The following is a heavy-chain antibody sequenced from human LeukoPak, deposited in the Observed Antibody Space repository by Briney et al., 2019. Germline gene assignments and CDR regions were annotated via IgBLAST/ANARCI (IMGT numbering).Heavy chain of an antibody. D-gene: IGHD3-10*01. V-gene: IGHV4-39*02. Sequence: SETLSLTCSVSGGSISSSNYYWGWIRQPPGKGLEWTGTIYYSGNTYYNPSLKSRVTISVDTSKNQFSLKLSSVTAADTAVYYCARETPYGSGSYPFDYWGQGILVTVSS. CDR3: ARETPYGSGSYPFDY. CDR2: IYYSGNT. CDR1: GGSISSSNYY. J-gene: IGHJ4*02.